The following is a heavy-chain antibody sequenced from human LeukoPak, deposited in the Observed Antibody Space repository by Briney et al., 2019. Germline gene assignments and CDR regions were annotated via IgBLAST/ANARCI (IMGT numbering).Heavy chain of an antibody. CDR2: IKQDGGEK. CDR1: GFSFSRYW. D-gene: IGHD5-12*01. CDR3: ARVLHVDFTPIYYFDY. Sequence: SGGSLRLSCAASGFSFSRYWMSWVRQAPGKGLEWVANIKQDGGEKYYVDSVKGRFTISRGNAKNSLYLQMNSLRAEDTAVYYCARVLHVDFTPIYYFDYWGQGTLVTVSP. J-gene: IGHJ4*02. V-gene: IGHV3-7*01.